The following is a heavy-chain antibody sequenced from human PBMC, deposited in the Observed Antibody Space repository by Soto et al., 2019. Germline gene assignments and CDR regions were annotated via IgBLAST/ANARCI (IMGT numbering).Heavy chain of an antibody. CDR1: GGSISSGDYY. D-gene: IGHD3-22*01. Sequence: QVQLQESVPGRVKPSQTLSLTCTVSGGSISSGDYYWSWIRQPPGKGLEWIGYIYYSGSTYYNPALKSRVTISVDTSKSQFSLKLGSVTAADTAVYYCARVDLLYYDSSGYYHSFDYWGQGTLVTVSS. V-gene: IGHV4-30-4*01. CDR2: IYYSGST. CDR3: ARVDLLYYDSSGYYHSFDY. J-gene: IGHJ4*02.